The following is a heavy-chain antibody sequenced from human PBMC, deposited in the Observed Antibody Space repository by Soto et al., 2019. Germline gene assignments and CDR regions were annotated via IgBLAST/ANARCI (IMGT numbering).Heavy chain of an antibody. CDR2: INVYNGNT. V-gene: IGHV1-18*01. CDR1: GYTFTSFG. D-gene: IGHD6-13*01. CDR3: ARVPFSSSWYGVDY. Sequence: QVQLVQSGTEVKKPGASVKVSCKASGYTFTSFGIGWVRQAPGQGLEWMGWINVYNGNTYYVQKLQGRVTMTTDTLXSTTYMEMRSLRSDDTAVYYCARVPFSSSWYGVDYWGQGTLITVPS. J-gene: IGHJ4*02.